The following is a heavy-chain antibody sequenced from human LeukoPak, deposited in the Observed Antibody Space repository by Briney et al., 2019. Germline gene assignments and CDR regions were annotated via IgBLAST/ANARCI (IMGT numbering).Heavy chain of an antibody. CDR1: GFTFSSYA. J-gene: IGHJ5*02. CDR3: AKDRHAPGRYCSSAICFPFDI. Sequence: PGGSLRLSCAASGFTFSSYAMSWVRQAPGKGLEWVSVISGSGSSTYYADSVKGRFTISRDNSKSTMYLQMNSLRAEDTAVYYCAKDRHAPGRYCSSAICFPFDIWGQGTLVTVSS. D-gene: IGHD2-2*01. V-gene: IGHV3-23*01. CDR2: ISGSGSST.